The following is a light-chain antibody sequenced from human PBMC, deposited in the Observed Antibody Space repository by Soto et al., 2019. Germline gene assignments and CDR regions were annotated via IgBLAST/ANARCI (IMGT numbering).Light chain of an antibody. CDR2: GAS. Sequence: EIVLTQSPGTLYLSPGERATLSCRASQSVNSNYLAWYQQKPGQAPRLLIYGASSRATGVPNRFSGSGSGTDFTLTISSLEPEDFAVYYCHQYGLSPRHPFGQGTKLEIK. CDR1: QSVNSNY. J-gene: IGKJ2*01. CDR3: HQYGLSPRHP. V-gene: IGKV3-20*01.